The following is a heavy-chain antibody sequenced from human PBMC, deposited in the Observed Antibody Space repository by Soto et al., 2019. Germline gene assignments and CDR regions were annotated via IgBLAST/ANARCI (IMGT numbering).Heavy chain of an antibody. D-gene: IGHD6-13*01. J-gene: IGHJ4*02. CDR3: ARTRAAAGSFLLDY. CDR2: IDWDDEK. Sequence: SGPALVNPXQTLTLTCTFSGFSLSTSGMCVSWIRQPPGKPLDWLAVIDWDDEKFYSTSLKTRLTISKDTSKNQVVLTMTNMDPVDTATYYCARTRAAAGSFLLDYWGQGTLVTVSS. V-gene: IGHV2-70*01. CDR1: GFSLSTSGMC.